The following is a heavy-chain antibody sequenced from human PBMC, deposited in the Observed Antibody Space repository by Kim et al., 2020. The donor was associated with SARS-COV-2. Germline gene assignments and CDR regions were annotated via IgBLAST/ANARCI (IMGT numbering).Heavy chain of an antibody. Sequence: SETLSLTCAVSGGSISSGGYSWSWIRQPPGKGLEWIGYIYHSGSTYYNPSLKSRVTISVDRSKNQFSLKLSSVTAADTAVYYCARSIAARRGWFDPWGQGTLVTVSS. V-gene: IGHV4-30-2*01. CDR1: GGSISSGGYS. D-gene: IGHD6-6*01. J-gene: IGHJ5*02. CDR3: ARSIAARRGWFDP. CDR2: IYHSGST.